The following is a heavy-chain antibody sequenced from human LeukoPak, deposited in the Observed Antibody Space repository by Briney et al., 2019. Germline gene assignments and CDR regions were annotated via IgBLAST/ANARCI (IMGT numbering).Heavy chain of an antibody. CDR2: INHSGST. CDR1: GGSFSGYY. J-gene: IGHJ4*02. Sequence: SETLSLTCAVYGGSFSGYYWSWIRQPPGKGLEWIGEINHSGSTNYNPSLKSRATISVDTSKNQFSLKLSSVTAADTAVYYCARVRPYYYDSSGPPVDWGQGTLVTVSS. D-gene: IGHD3-22*01. CDR3: ARVRPYYYDSSGPPVD. V-gene: IGHV4-34*01.